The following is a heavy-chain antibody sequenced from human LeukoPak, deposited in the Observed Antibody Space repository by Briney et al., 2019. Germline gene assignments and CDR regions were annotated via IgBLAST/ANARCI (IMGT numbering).Heavy chain of an antibody. CDR1: GFSFSEHG. V-gene: IGHV3-33*01. CDR3: ARDRYFGSDGFDI. Sequence: GGSVRLSCAASGFSFSEHGMHWVRQAPGKGPEWVTVTWYDGSNNHYADSVKGRFTISRDNSKNTVFLEMNSLRAEDTAVYHCARDRYFGSDGFDIWGPGTTVTVSS. D-gene: IGHD3-10*01. J-gene: IGHJ3*02. CDR2: TWYDGSNN.